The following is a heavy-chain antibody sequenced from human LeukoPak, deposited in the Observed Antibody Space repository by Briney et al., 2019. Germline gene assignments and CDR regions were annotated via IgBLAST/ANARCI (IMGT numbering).Heavy chain of an antibody. D-gene: IGHD3-22*01. Sequence: GGSLRLSCAVSGFSVRTTYMSWVRQAPGKGLEWVSVIYTGGGTDHADSVKGRFTISRDNSKNTLSLQMNSLRAEDTAIYYCTRSGYRHPYHFESWGQGTLVIVSS. CDR3: TRSGYRHPYHFES. J-gene: IGHJ4*02. V-gene: IGHV3-53*01. CDR1: GFSVRTTY. CDR2: IYTGGGT.